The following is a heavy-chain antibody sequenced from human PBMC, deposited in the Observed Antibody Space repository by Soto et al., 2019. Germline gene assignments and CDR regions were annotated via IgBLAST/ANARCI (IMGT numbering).Heavy chain of an antibody. Sequence: SETLSLTCAVYGGSFSGYYWSWIRQPPGKGLEWIGEINHSGSTNYNPSLKSRVTISVDTSKNQFSLKLSSVTAADTAVYYCARETYIVVVPAARTDNWFDPWGQGTLVTVSS. J-gene: IGHJ5*02. V-gene: IGHV4-34*01. CDR2: INHSGST. CDR1: GGSFSGYY. D-gene: IGHD2-2*01. CDR3: ARETYIVVVPAARTDNWFDP.